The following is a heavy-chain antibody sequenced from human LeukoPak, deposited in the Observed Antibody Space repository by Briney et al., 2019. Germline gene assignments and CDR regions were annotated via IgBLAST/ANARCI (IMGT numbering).Heavy chain of an antibody. V-gene: IGHV3-7*01. CDR1: GFTFSSYW. CDR3: ARDSPYSSSSQTFDI. Sequence: GGSLRLSCAASGFTFSSYWMSWVRQAPGKGLEWVANIKQDGSEKYYVDSVKGRFTISRDNAKNSLYLQMNSLRAEDTAVYYCARDSPYSSSSQTFDIWGQGTMVTVSS. CDR2: IKQDGSEK. D-gene: IGHD6-6*01. J-gene: IGHJ3*02.